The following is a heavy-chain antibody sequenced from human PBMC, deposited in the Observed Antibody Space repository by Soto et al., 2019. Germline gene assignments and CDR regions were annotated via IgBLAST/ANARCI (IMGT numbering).Heavy chain of an antibody. D-gene: IGHD2-15*01. CDR2: INHSGST. V-gene: IGHV4-34*01. Sequence: ASETLSLTCAVYGGSFSGYYWSWIRQPPGKGLEWIGEINHSGSTNYNPSLKSRVTISVDTSKNQFSLKLSSVTAADTAVYYCASGLGVVAATRWFDPWGQGTLVTVSS. CDR3: ASGLGVVAATRWFDP. CDR1: GGSFSGYY. J-gene: IGHJ5*02.